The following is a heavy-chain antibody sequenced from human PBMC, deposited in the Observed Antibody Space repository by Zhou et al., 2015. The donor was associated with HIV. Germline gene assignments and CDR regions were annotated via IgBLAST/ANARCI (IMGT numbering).Heavy chain of an antibody. CDR3: ATPYSSSDY. V-gene: IGHV3-72*01. J-gene: IGHJ4*02. CDR1: GFPFSSYG. Sequence: VQLGESGGGVVRPGKFLRLSCVASGFPFSSYGMHWVRQAPGRGLEWVGRIRTKPYGYSTEYAASVRGRFTISRDDSRNSQNLQMNSLKTEDTAVYYCATPYSSSDYWGQGTLVTVSS. D-gene: IGHD6-6*01. CDR2: IRTKPYGYST.